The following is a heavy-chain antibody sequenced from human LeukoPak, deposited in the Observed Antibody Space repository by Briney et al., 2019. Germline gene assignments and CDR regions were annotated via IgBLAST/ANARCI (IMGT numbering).Heavy chain of an antibody. CDR2: INPNSGGT. V-gene: IGHV1-2*02. CDR1: GYSFTGYY. J-gene: IGHJ4*02. CDR3: ARDPYGYYFDY. D-gene: IGHD4-17*01. Sequence: GASVKVSCKASGYSFTGYYIHWVRQAPGQGPEWMGWINPNSGGTKHAQRFQGRVTMTRDTSISTAYMELSRLRSDDTAVYYCARDPYGYYFDYWGQGTLVTVSS.